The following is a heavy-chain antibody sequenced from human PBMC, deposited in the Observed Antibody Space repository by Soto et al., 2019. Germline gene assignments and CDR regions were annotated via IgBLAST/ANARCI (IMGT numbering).Heavy chain of an antibody. CDR3: ARVVGFVTTVTTVDY. CDR1: GCSVSSGSYY. V-gene: IGHV4-61*01. J-gene: IGHJ4*02. CDR2: IYYSGST. Sequence: PSETLSLTCTVSGCSVSSGSYYWSWIRQPPGKGLEWIGYIYYSGSTNYNPSLKSRVTISVDTSKNQFSLKLSSVTAADTAVYYCARVVGFVTTVTTVDYWGQGTLVTVSS. D-gene: IGHD4-17*01.